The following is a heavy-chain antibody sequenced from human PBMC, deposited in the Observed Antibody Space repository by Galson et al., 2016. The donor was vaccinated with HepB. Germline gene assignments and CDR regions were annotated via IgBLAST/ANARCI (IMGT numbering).Heavy chain of an antibody. CDR2: ITWDSLSI. CDR1: GFAFDDYA. Sequence: SLRLSCAASGFAFDDYAMHWVRQAPGQGLEWVSGITWDSLSIGYADSVQGRFIVSRDNAKNSLFLQMNSLRPEDTALYYCATDQLLRTGTIPARFWGQGTLVTVSS. J-gene: IGHJ4*02. CDR3: ATDQLLRTGTIPARF. D-gene: IGHD1-1*01. V-gene: IGHV3-9*01.